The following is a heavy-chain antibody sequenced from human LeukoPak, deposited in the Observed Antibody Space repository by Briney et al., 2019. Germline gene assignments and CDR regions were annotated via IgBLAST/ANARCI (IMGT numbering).Heavy chain of an antibody. J-gene: IGHJ4*02. CDR1: GASIDSYY. Sequence: SETLSLTCTISGASIDSYYWSWIRQPPGKGLEWIGYIYYSGTTNYNPSLKRRVTISVDTSKNQFSLKLSSVTAADTAVYYCARDVGATPGYFDYWGQGTLVTVSS. D-gene: IGHD1-26*01. V-gene: IGHV4-59*01. CDR2: IYYSGTT. CDR3: ARDVGATPGYFDY.